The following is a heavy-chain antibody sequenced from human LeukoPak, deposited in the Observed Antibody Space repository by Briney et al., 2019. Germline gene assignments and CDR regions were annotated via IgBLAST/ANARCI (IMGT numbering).Heavy chain of an antibody. Sequence: PSETLSLTCAVYGGSFSGYYRSWIRQPPGKGLEWIGEINHSGSTNYNPSLKSRVTISVDTSKNQFSLKLSSVTAADTAVYYCARSGTMVRGVIITRKDYYYYYGMDVWGKGTTVNGSS. CDR2: INHSGST. J-gene: IGHJ6*04. CDR3: ARSGTMVRGVIITRKDYYYYYGMDV. V-gene: IGHV4-34*01. D-gene: IGHD3-10*01. CDR1: GGSFSGYY.